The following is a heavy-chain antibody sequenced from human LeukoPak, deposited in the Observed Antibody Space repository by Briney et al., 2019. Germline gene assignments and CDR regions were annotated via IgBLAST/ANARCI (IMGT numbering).Heavy chain of an antibody. V-gene: IGHV4-39*07. CDR3: ASLPSITMPAFDI. D-gene: IGHD3-10*01. J-gene: IGHJ3*02. Sequence: PSETLSLTCTVSGGSISSSSYYWGWIRQPPGKGLEWIGSIYYSGSTYYNPSLKSRVTISVDTSKNQFSLKLSSVTAADTAVYYCASLPSITMPAFDIWGQGTMVTVSS. CDR1: GGSISSSSYY. CDR2: IYYSGST.